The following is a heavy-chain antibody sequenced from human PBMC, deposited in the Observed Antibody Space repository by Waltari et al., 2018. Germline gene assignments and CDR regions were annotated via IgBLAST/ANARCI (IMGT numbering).Heavy chain of an antibody. V-gene: IGHV5-10-1*03. Sequence: EVQLVQSGAEVKKPGESLRISCKGSGYSFTTYWITWVRQMPGKGLEWMGRIDHSDAYTKYSPSFQGQVTISVDKSISTAYLQWNSLKASDTAMYYCASEGITGSSLNWFDPWGQGTLVTVSS. CDR3: ASEGITGSSLNWFDP. CDR1: GYSFTTYW. J-gene: IGHJ5*02. CDR2: IDHSDAYT. D-gene: IGHD1-20*01.